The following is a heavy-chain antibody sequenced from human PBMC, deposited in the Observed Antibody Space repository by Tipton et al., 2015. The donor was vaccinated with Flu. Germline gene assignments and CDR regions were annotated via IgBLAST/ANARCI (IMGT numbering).Heavy chain of an antibody. D-gene: IGHD3-3*01. CDR1: GYTFTGYY. CDR3: ARVGPGKTYYDFWSGYSHFDY. Sequence: QLVQSGAEVKKPGASVKVSCKASGYTFTGYYMHWVRQAPGQGLEWMGWINPNSGGTNYAQKFQGRVTMARDTSISTAYMELSRLRSDDTAVYYCARVGPGKTYYDFWSGYSHFDYWGQGTLVTVSS. V-gene: IGHV1-2*02. CDR2: INPNSGGT. J-gene: IGHJ4*02.